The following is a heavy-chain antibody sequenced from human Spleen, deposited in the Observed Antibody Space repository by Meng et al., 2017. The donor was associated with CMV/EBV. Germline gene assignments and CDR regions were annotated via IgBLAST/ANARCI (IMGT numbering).Heavy chain of an antibody. V-gene: IGHV3-30*02. Sequence: GGSLRLSCAASGFSFSSHGMNWVRQAPGKGLEWVAVIWYDGSNKDYADSVKGRFTISRDNSKNTLYLQMNSLRAEDTAVYYCAKVDCSGGSRYPIDYWGQGTLVTVSS. J-gene: IGHJ4*02. CDR2: IWYDGSNK. CDR3: AKVDCSGGSRYPIDY. CDR1: GFSFSSHG. D-gene: IGHD2-15*01.